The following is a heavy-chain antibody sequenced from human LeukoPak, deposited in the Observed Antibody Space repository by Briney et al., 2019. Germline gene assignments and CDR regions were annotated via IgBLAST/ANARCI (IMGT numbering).Heavy chain of an antibody. Sequence: PGGSLRLSCAASGFTFSNYWMSWVRQAPRKGLEWVANINQPANSQNTVDSVKGRFTISRDNAQNSLFLQMNSLRAEDSAVYYCARVGYRHYDLDVWGQGTTVIVSS. V-gene: IGHV3-7*01. CDR3: ARVGYRHYDLDV. CDR2: INQPANSQ. J-gene: IGHJ6*02. CDR1: GFTFSNYW. D-gene: IGHD6-25*01.